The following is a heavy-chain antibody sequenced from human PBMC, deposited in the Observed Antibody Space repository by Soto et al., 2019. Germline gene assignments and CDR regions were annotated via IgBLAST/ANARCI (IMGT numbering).Heavy chain of an antibody. D-gene: IGHD3-3*01. CDR2: ISTSGSTI. CDR3: TTLSIPILGVLLMAV. Sequence: GGSLRLSCAASGFTFSDYYMSWIRQAPGKGLEWVSYISTSGSTINYADSVKGRFTISRDNAKNSLYLQMNSLRAEDTAVYYYTTLSIPILGVLLMAVWGEGTTVTV. V-gene: IGHV3-11*01. J-gene: IGHJ6*02. CDR1: GFTFSDYY.